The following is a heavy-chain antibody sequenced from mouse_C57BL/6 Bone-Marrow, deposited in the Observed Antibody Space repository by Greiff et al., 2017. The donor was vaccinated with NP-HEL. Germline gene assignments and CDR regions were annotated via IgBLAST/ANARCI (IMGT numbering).Heavy chain of an antibody. D-gene: IGHD1-1*01. Sequence: VQLQQSGPGLVQPSQSLSITCTVSGFSLTSYGVHCVRQSPGKGLEWLGVIWRGGSTDYNAAFMSRLSITKDNSKSQVFFKMNSLQADDTAIYYCAKNSHYYGSPFAYWGQGTLVTVSA. V-gene: IGHV2-5*01. J-gene: IGHJ3*01. CDR1: GFSLTSYG. CDR2: IWRGGST. CDR3: AKNSHYYGSPFAY.